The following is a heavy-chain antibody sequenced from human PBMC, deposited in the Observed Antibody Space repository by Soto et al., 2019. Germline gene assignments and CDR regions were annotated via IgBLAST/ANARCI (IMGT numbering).Heavy chain of an antibody. CDR1: GGSISSSNW. V-gene: IGHV4-4*02. CDR3: ARGGRHGYCSSTSCQGEVH. J-gene: IGHJ4*02. D-gene: IGHD2-2*01. CDR2: IYHSGST. Sequence: SETLSLTCAVSGGSISSSNWWSWVRQPPGKGLEWIGEIYHSGSTNYNPSPKSRVTISVDKSKNQFSMKLRSVTAVDTAVYYCARGGRHGYCSSTSCQGEVHWGQGTLVTVSS.